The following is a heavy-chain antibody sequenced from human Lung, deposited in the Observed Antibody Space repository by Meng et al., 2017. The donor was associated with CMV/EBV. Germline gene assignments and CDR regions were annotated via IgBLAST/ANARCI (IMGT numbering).Heavy chain of an antibody. V-gene: IGHV4-39*01. D-gene: IGHD1-26*01. CDR3: ARHFGSGSYPFDY. J-gene: IGHJ4*02. CDR2: VFYSGST. Sequence: LXCAVSGGTIKINSFYWAWIRQTPGQGLEWIGSVFYSGSTYYNPSLKSRVTISVDTSKNQFSLNVYSVTAADTAVFYCARHFGSGSYPFDYWAQGILVTVSS. CDR1: GGTIKINSFY.